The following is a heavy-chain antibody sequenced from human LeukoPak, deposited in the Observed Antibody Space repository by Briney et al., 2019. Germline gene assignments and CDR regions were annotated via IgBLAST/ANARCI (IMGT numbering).Heavy chain of an antibody. V-gene: IGHV3-30*03. CDR1: GFTFSSYS. Sequence: PGGSLRLSCAASGFTFSSYSMQWVRQTPGKGLEWVGIMSNSGENTFYGEAVKGRFTISRDNSQNTLYLQMNSLRPEDTAVYYCARAGGSGTVDYWGHGTLVTVSS. D-gene: IGHD3-10*01. CDR2: MSNSGENT. J-gene: IGHJ4*01. CDR3: ARAGGSGTVDY.